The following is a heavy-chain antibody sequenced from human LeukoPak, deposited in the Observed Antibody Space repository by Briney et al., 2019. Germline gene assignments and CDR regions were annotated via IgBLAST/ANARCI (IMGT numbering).Heavy chain of an antibody. J-gene: IGHJ5*02. CDR1: GYTFTSYY. V-gene: IGHV1-2*02. D-gene: IGHD2-2*01. CDR3: ARDRLVICSSTSCPNWFDP. Sequence: ASVKVSCKASGYTFTSYYMHWVRQAPGQGLEWMGWINPNSGGTNYAQKFQGRVTMTRDTSISTAYMELSRLRSDDTAVYYCARDRLVICSSTSCPNWFDPWGQGTLVTVSS. CDR2: INPNSGGT.